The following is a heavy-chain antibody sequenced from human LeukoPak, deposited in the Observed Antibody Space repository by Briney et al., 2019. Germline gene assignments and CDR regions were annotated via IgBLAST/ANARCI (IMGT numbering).Heavy chain of an antibody. V-gene: IGHV3-66*01. CDR3: ATSPATGNIYFDL. J-gene: IGHJ2*01. D-gene: IGHD6-13*01. CDR2: LYSGGNT. CDR1: GFTVSSNY. Sequence: GGSLRLSCAASGFTVSSNYMGWARQAPGKGLEWVSVLYSGGNTYYADSVKGRFTISRDNSKNTLYLQMNSLRAEDTAVYYCATSPATGNIYFDLWGRGTLVTVSS.